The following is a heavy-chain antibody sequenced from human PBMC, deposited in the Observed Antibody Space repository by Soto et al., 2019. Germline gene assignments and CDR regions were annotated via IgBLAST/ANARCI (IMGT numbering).Heavy chain of an antibody. CDR2: VIHVLKIA. CDR1: GITFNSYG. V-gene: IGHV1-69*09. D-gene: IGHD3-10*01. CDR3: ARARGSERELHPYYVDL. Sequence: QVQLVQSGAEVKKPGSSVKVSCKASGITFNSYGIGWVRQATGQGLEWMGGVIHVLKIANYAQKFQGRVTITAEKSTTTAYMELSSLRSEDTAVYYCARARGSERELHPYYVDLWGQGTLVTVSS. J-gene: IGHJ4*02.